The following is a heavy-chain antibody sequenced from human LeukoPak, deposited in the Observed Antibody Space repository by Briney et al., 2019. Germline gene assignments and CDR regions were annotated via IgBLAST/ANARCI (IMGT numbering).Heavy chain of an antibody. Sequence: SETLSLTCTVSGASIRSYYWSWIRQAPGKGLEWVGFISYSGYTSYSPSLKSRVAISVDTSKSQFSLRLTSMTVADTAIYYCARGRNDNGGMFFDSWAQGTLVTVSS. CDR3: ARGRNDNGGMFFDS. CDR1: GASIRSYY. J-gene: IGHJ4*02. D-gene: IGHD4-23*01. CDR2: ISYSGYT. V-gene: IGHV4-59*01.